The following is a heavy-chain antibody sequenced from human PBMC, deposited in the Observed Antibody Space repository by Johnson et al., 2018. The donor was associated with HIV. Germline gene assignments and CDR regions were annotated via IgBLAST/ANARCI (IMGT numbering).Heavy chain of an antibody. J-gene: IGHJ3*01. CDR3: ARAPHDAFDV. V-gene: IGHV3-30-3*01. Sequence: QVQLVESGGGLVKPGGSLILSCGASPFTFSTYAVSWVRQGPGKGLEWVAVISYDGSNKYYADSVKGRFTISRDNSKNTLYLQMNSLRAEDTAVYYCARAPHDAFDVWGQGTMVTVSS. CDR1: PFTFSTYA. CDR2: ISYDGSNK.